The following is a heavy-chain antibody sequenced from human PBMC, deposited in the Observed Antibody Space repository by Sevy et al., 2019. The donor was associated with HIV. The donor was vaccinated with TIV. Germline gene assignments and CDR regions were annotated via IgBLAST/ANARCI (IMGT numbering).Heavy chain of an antibody. V-gene: IGHV3-23*01. CDR2: ISGSGDAI. Sequence: GGSLRLSCAASGFTFRNYAMSWVRQAPGKGLEWVSAISGSGDAIYYADSVKGRFTISRDNSRNTLYLQMNSLRAEDTAVYSCAKSDAFCSGTSCYFDYWGQGTLVTVSS. D-gene: IGHD2-2*01. CDR3: AKSDAFCSGTSCYFDY. J-gene: IGHJ4*02. CDR1: GFTFRNYA.